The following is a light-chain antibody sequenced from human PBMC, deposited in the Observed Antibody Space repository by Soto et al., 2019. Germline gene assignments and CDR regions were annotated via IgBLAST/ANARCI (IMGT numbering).Light chain of an antibody. CDR2: EVS. J-gene: IGLJ3*02. V-gene: IGLV2-8*01. CDR1: SSDVGSYNY. Sequence: QSVLTQPPSASGSPGQSVTISCTGTSSDVGSYNYVSWYQQHPGKVPKLVIYEVSKRPSGVPDRFSGAKSGNTASLTVSGLQAEDEADYYCSSYVGNNNVEFGGGTKVTVL. CDR3: SSYVGNNNVE.